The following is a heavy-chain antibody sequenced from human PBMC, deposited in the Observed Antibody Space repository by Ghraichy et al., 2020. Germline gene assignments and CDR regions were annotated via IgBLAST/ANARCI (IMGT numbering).Heavy chain of an antibody. D-gene: IGHD2-15*01. Sequence: SQTLSLTCSVSGHSIRGSRFYWGWVRQPPGKGLEWVGTIYYGGSTFYRPSLTSRVTVSLDTSKNQFSLELTSVTAADTGVYYCARVAGVALPLGKSQRGVVVVLAATFDYWGQGALVTVSS. J-gene: IGHJ4*02. CDR3: ARVAGVALPLGKSQRGVVVVLAATFDY. CDR2: IYYGGST. V-gene: IGHV4-39*01. CDR1: GHSIRGSRFY.